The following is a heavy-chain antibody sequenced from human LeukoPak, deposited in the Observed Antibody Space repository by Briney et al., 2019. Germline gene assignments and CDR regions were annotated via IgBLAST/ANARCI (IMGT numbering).Heavy chain of an antibody. V-gene: IGHV1-18*01. D-gene: IGHD6-19*01. CDR1: GYTFTSYG. J-gene: IGHJ4*02. CDR3: ATGYLRYNSGWYSSGFDY. CDR2: ISAYNGNT. Sequence: ASVKVSCKASGYTFTSYGISWVRQAPGQGLEWMGWISAYNGNTNYAQKLQGRVTMTTDTSTSTAYMELRSLRSDDTAVYYCATGYLRYNSGWYSSGFDYWGQGTLVTVSS.